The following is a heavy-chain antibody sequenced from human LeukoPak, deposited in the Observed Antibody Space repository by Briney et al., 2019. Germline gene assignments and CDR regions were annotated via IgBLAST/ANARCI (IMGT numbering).Heavy chain of an antibody. V-gene: IGHV4-59*01. Sequence: SSETLSLTCTVSGGSISSYYWSWIRQPPVKGLEWIGYIYYSGSTNYNPSLKSRVTISVDTSKNQFSLKLSSVTAADTAVYYCARSGYRGYDIDYWGQGTLVTVSS. CDR2: IYYSGST. J-gene: IGHJ4*02. D-gene: IGHD5-12*01. CDR1: GGSISSYY. CDR3: ARSGYRGYDIDY.